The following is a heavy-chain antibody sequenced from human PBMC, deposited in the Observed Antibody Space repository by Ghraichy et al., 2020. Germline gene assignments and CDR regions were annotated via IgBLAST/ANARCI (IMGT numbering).Heavy chain of an antibody. D-gene: IGHD2-15*01. CDR3: ARDGYCSGGSCSRREDY. Sequence: GGSLRLSCAASGFTFSSYSMNWVRQAPGKGLEWVSYISSSSTIYYADSVKGRFTISRDNAKNSLYLQMNSLRDEDTAVYYCARDGYCSGGSCSRREDYWGQGTLVTVSS. CDR2: ISSSSTI. CDR1: GFTFSSYS. J-gene: IGHJ4*02. V-gene: IGHV3-48*02.